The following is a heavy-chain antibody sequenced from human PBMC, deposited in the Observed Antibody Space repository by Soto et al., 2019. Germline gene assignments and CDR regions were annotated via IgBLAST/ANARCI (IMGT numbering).Heavy chain of an antibody. V-gene: IGHV4-31*03. CDR3: ASSRGGEWLAPDAFDI. Sequence: SETLSLTCTVSGGSISSGGYYWSWIRQHPGKGLEWIGYIYYSGSTYYNPSLKSRVTISVDTSKNQFSLKLSSVTAADTAVYYCASSRGGEWLAPDAFDIWGQGTMVTVSS. D-gene: IGHD3-3*01. J-gene: IGHJ3*02. CDR1: GGSISSGGYY. CDR2: IYYSGST.